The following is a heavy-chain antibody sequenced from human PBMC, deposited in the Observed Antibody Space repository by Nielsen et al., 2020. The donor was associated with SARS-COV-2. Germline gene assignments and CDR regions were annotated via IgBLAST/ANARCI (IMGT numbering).Heavy chain of an antibody. J-gene: IGHJ6*02. V-gene: IGHV3-43*02. Sequence: GACLRLSCAASGLSFDNNATHWARQAPGKGLEWVSLTSESGGSTYYATSVKGRSTISRDNSKNSLYLRMNSLRTEDTAMYYCEKDRWDYDFWSGHSGAFGGMDVWGQGTTVTVSS. CDR3: EKDRWDYDFWSGHSGAFGGMDV. CDR1: GLSFDNNA. CDR2: TSESGGST. D-gene: IGHD3-3*01.